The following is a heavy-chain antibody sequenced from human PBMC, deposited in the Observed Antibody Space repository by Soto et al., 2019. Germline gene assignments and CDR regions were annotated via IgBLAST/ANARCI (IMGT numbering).Heavy chain of an antibody. CDR1: GFTFSTYW. V-gene: IGHV3-74*01. Sequence: EVQLVESGGDLVQPGGSLRLSCAASGFTFSTYWMHWVRQAPGKELVWVSRINSDGGTTTYADSVKGRFTVSRDNAQNTLYLQVTSLRAADTAVYYCARGHSGSSLYYYYFMDVWGKGTTVTVAS. J-gene: IGHJ6*03. CDR3: ARGHSGSSLYYYYFMDV. D-gene: IGHD6-6*01. CDR2: INSDGGTT.